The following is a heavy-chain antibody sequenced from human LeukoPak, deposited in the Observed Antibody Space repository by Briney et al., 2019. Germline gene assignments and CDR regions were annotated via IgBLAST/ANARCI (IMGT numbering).Heavy chain of an antibody. D-gene: IGHD6-6*01. J-gene: IGHJ3*02. V-gene: IGHV1-69*04. Sequence: SVKVSCKASGGTFSSYTISWVRQAPGQGLEWMGRIIPILGIANYAQKFQGRVTITADKSTSTAYMELSSLRSEDTAVYYCVRDKGLAPHHDAFDIWGQGTMVTVSS. CDR1: GGTFSSYT. CDR3: VRDKGLAPHHDAFDI. CDR2: IIPILGIA.